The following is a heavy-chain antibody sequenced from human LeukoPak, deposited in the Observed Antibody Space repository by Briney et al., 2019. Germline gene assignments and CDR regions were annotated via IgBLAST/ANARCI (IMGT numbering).Heavy chain of an antibody. CDR3: ARDSFGGATWRIFDY. CDR2: IWYDGSNK. J-gene: IGHJ4*02. D-gene: IGHD1-26*01. Sequence: GRSLRLSCAASGFTFSSYGMHWVRQAPGKGLEWVAVIWYDGSNKYYADSVKGRFTISRDNSKNTLYLQMNSLRAEDTAVYYCARDSFGGATWRIFDYWGQGTLVTVSS. V-gene: IGHV3-33*01. CDR1: GFTFSSYG.